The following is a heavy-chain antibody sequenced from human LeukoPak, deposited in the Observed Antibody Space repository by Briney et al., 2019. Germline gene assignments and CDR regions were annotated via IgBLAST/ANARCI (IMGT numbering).Heavy chain of an antibody. V-gene: IGHV4-59*12. CDR2: MYYSGST. CDR1: GGSLSSYY. CDR3: AREGVSHSYYFDY. J-gene: IGHJ4*02. Sequence: SETLSLTCTVSGGSLSSYYWSWLRQPPGKGLEWIGHMYYSGSTYYNPSLKSRVTISVGTSKNQFSLKLSSVTAADTAVYYCAREGVSHSYYFDYWGQGMLVTVSS. D-gene: IGHD3-10*01.